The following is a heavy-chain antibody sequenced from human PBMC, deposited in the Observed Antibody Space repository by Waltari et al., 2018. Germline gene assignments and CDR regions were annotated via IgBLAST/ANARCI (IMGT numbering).Heavy chain of an antibody. J-gene: IGHJ4*02. V-gene: IGHV1-3*01. CDR1: GSTFTSYA. CDR3: ASEPLYDSSGSSGY. Sequence: QVQLVQSGAEVKKPGASVKVSCKASGSTFTSYAMHWVRHAPGQRLEWMGWINAGNGNTKYSQKFQGRVTITRDTSASTAYMELSSLRSEDTAVYYCASEPLYDSSGSSGYWGQGTLVTVSS. D-gene: IGHD3-22*01. CDR2: INAGNGNT.